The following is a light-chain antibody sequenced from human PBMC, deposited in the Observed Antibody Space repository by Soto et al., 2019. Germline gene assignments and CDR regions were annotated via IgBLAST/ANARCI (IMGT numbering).Light chain of an antibody. Sequence: DIQMTQCTSSLSASVGDRVTITCQASQGISDFLNWYQQKPGKAPKLLIYDASNLETGVPSRFSGGGSGTDFTFTISSLQPEDIATYYCQQDDNRPLTFGGGTKVDIK. CDR2: DAS. V-gene: IGKV1-33*01. CDR1: QGISDF. J-gene: IGKJ4*01. CDR3: QQDDNRPLT.